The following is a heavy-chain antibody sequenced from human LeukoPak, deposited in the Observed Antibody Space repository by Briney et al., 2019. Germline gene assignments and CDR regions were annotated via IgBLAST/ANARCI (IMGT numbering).Heavy chain of an antibody. D-gene: IGHD2-2*01. Sequence: PGGSLRLSCAASGFTFSDYYMSWIRQSPGKGLEWVSYVSRSSSYTNYADSVKGRFTISRDNAKNSLYLQMNSLRAEDTAVYYCARDQFGSSSTSCYDPYYYYGMDVWGKGTTVTVSS. CDR3: ARDQFGSSSTSCYDPYYYYGMDV. CDR1: GFTFSDYY. J-gene: IGHJ6*04. CDR2: VSRSSSYT. V-gene: IGHV3-11*06.